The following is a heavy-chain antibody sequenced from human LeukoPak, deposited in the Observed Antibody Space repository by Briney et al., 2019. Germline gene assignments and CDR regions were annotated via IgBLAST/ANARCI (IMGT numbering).Heavy chain of an antibody. CDR3: AGGQVNYGDLFDY. J-gene: IGHJ4*02. Sequence: ASVKVSCKASGYTFTSYDINWVRQATGQGLEWMGWMNPNSGNTGYAQKFQGRVTMTRNTSISTAYMELSSLRSEDTAVYYCAGGQVNYGDLFDYWGQGTLVTVSS. CDR1: GYTFTSYD. D-gene: IGHD4-17*01. V-gene: IGHV1-8*01. CDR2: MNPNSGNT.